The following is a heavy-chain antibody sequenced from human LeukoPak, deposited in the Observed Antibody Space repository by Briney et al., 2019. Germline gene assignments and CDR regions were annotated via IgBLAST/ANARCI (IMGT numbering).Heavy chain of an antibody. Sequence: SETLSLTCTVSGGSISSYYWSWIRQPPGKGLEWIGYIYYSGSTNYNPSLKSRVTISVDTSKNQFPLKLSSVTAADTAVYYCASLDSSSSTFDPWGQGTLVTVSS. CDR2: IYYSGST. J-gene: IGHJ5*02. D-gene: IGHD6-6*01. CDR3: ASLDSSSSTFDP. CDR1: GGSISSYY. V-gene: IGHV4-59*01.